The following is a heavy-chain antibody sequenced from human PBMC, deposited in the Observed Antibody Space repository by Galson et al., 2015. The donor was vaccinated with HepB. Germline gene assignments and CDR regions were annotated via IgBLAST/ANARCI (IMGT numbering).Heavy chain of an antibody. CDR3: ARDLATAIGLIDY. CDR1: GFTFSTYA. CDR2: ISPDGNNK. Sequence: SLRLSCAASGFTFSTYAFHWVRQAPGKGLEWVAVISPDGNNKFYANSVKGRFTISRDNSKNTLYLEMNSLRAEDTAVCYCARDLATAIGLIDYWGQGTLVTVSP. J-gene: IGHJ4*02. V-gene: IGHV3-30-3*01.